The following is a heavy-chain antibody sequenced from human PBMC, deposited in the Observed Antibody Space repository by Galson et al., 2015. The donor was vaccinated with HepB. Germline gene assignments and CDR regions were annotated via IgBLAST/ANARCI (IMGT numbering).Heavy chain of an antibody. CDR3: ARALNYYDSSGYCDY. CDR1: GFTFSSYW. CDR2: IKQDGSEK. D-gene: IGHD3-22*01. V-gene: IGHV3-7*03. Sequence: SLRLSCAASGFTFSSYWMSWVRQAPGKGLEWVANIKQDGSEKYYVDSVKGRFTISRDNAKNSLYLQMNSLRAEDTAVYYCARALNYYDSSGYCDYWGQGTLVTVSS. J-gene: IGHJ4*02.